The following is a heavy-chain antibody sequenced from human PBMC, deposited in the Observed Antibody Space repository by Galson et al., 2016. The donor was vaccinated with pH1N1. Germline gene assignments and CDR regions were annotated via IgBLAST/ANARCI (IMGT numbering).Heavy chain of an antibody. J-gene: IGHJ4*02. Sequence: SLRLSCAASGFAISSYWMHWVRQVPGKGLEWVANIKEDGSETYYVDSVRGRFTISRDNAKNSLYLQMNSLRDEDTALYYCARAIGSRSAYWGQGTLVTVSS. CDR1: GFAISSYW. V-gene: IGHV3-7*01. CDR2: IKEDGSET. D-gene: IGHD3-16*02. CDR3: ARAIGSRSAY.